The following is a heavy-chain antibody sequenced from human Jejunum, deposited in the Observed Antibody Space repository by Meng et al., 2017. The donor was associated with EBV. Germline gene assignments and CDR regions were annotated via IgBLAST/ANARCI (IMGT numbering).Heavy chain of an antibody. J-gene: IGHJ4*02. CDR3: ARDGDRYGLGSDHCDY. CDR2: ISTYDGEK. V-gene: IGHV1-18*01. CDR1: VLPITSDV. Sequence: VLRRGALVKVCCTVNVLPITSDVITCGRQVPGIGLDWMEWISTYDGEKRYGQKLKGRETVPSDTSMSRAYMVRRSMRAVGAAIYYGARDGDRYGLGSDHCDYWGQGTLVTVSS. D-gene: IGHD3-10*01.